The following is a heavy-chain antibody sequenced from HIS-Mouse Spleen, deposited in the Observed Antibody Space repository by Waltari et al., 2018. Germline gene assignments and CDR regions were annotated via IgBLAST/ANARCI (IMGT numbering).Heavy chain of an antibody. Sequence: QVQLQESGPGLVKPSETLSLTCTVSGGSISSYYWSWIRQPPGKGLEWIGYIYYRGSTNYNPSPKSRVTKSVDTSKNQFSLKLSSVTAADTAVYYCARRLGYCSSTSCYAMGPLDYWGQGTLVTVSS. J-gene: IGHJ4*02. V-gene: IGHV4-59*08. CDR1: GGSISSYY. CDR3: ARRLGYCSSTSCYAMGPLDY. D-gene: IGHD2-2*01. CDR2: IYYRGST.